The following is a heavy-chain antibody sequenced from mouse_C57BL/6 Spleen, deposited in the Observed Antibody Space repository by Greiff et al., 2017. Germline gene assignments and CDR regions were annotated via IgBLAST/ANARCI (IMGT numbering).Heavy chain of an antibody. D-gene: IGHD1-1*01. CDR2: ISSGSSTI. J-gene: IGHJ4*01. CDR3: ANLLLRYYAMDY. Sequence: EVMLVESGGGLVKPGGSLKLSCAASGFTFSDYGMHWVRQAPEKGLEWVAYISSGSSTIYYADTVKGRFTISRDNAKNTLFLQMTSLRSEDTAMYYCANLLLRYYAMDYWGQGTSVTVSS. CDR1: GFTFSDYG. V-gene: IGHV5-17*01.